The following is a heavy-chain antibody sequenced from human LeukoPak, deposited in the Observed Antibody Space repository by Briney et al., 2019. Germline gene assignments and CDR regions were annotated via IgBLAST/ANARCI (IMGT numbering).Heavy chain of an antibody. CDR2: INPNSGGT. J-gene: IGHJ4*02. CDR3: ARDLVGIVVVAATKDDY. CDR1: GYTFTGYY. D-gene: IGHD2-15*01. Sequence: GASVKVSFKASGYTFTGYYMHWVRQAPGQGLEWMGWINPNSGGTNYAQKFQGRVTMTRDTSISTAYMELSRLRSDDTAVYYCARDLVGIVVVAATKDDYWGQGTLVTVSS. V-gene: IGHV1-2*02.